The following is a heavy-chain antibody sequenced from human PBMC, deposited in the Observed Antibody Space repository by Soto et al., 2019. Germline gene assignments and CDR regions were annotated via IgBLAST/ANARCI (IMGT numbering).Heavy chain of an antibody. V-gene: IGHV2-70*01. Sequence: SGPTLVNPTQTLTLACTFSGFSLSTSGMCVSWIRQPPGKALEWLALIDWDDDKYYSTSLKTRLTISKDTSKNQVVLTMTNMDPVDTATYYCARTNAGIAALGLYRHYYYYGMDVWGQGTTVTVSS. D-gene: IGHD6-6*01. J-gene: IGHJ6*02. CDR1: GFSLSTSGMC. CDR3: ARTNAGIAALGLYRHYYYYGMDV. CDR2: IDWDDDK.